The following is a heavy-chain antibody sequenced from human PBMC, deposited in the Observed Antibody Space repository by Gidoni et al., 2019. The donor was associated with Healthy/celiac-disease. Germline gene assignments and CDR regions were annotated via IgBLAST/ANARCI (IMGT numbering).Heavy chain of an antibody. V-gene: IGHV4-39*01. CDR3: ARIVVPALPDPYFDY. Sequence: STYYNPSLKSRVTISVDTSKNQFSLKLSSVTAADTAVYYCARIVVPALPDPYFDYWGQGTLVTVSS. CDR2: ST. D-gene: IGHD2-2*01. J-gene: IGHJ4*02.